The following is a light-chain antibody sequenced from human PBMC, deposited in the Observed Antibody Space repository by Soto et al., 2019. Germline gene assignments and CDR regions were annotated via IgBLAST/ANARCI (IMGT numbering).Light chain of an antibody. Sequence: DIQMTQSPSTLSASVGDRVTITCRASQSIRTWLAWYQHKPGKAPKLLIYEASSLEGGVPSRFGGSGSGTEFTITISSLQPDDFAPYYCQQYNTYARTFGQGTKVETK. CDR1: QSIRTW. J-gene: IGKJ2*02. CDR3: QQYNTYART. V-gene: IGKV1-5*03. CDR2: EAS.